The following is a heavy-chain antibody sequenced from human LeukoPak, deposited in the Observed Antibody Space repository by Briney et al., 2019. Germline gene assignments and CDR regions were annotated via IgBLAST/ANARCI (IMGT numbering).Heavy chain of an antibody. CDR2: IKHDGREI. Sequence: GGSLRLPCETSGFTFSRYWTSCGRQAPGKGPAWVASIKHDGREIHYVASVTGRFIISSDNAKNLLYLQMKRLRVEDPAVYYCAREAYWGQGTLVTVSS. CDR1: GFTFSRYW. V-gene: IGHV3-7*01. CDR3: AREAY. J-gene: IGHJ4*02.